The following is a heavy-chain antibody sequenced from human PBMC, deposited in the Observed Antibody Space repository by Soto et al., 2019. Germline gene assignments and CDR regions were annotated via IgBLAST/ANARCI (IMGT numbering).Heavy chain of an antibody. CDR3: ARSWRGMTMIVVVPLEV. Sequence: ASVKVSCKASGYTFTSYGISWVRQAPGQGLEWMGWISAYNGNTIYERKFEGRVSMTVDTSTKTASMELRGLRADDTALYFCARSWRGMTMIVVVPLEVWGQGTAVTVSS. CDR1: GYTFTSYG. CDR2: ISAYNGNT. J-gene: IGHJ6*02. V-gene: IGHV1-18*04. D-gene: IGHD3-22*01.